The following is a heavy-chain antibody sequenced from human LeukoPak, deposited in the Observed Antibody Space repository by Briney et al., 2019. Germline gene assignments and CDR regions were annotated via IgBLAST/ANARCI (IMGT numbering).Heavy chain of an antibody. CDR3: ARSPHILTGENFDY. V-gene: IGHV1-18*01. J-gene: IGHJ4*02. CDR2: ISAYNGNT. CDR1: GYTFTSYG. D-gene: IGHD3-9*01. Sequence: ASVKVSCKASGYTFTSYGISWVRQAPGQGLEWMGWISAYNGNTNYAQKLQGRVTMTTDTSTSTAYMHLSRLRSDDTAVYYCARSPHILTGENFDYWGQGTLLTVSS.